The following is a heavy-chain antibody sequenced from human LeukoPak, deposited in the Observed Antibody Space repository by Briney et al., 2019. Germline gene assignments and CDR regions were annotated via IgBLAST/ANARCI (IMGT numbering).Heavy chain of an antibody. Sequence: GGSLRLSCAASGFTFSSYGMSWVRQAPGKGLEWVSAIGGSGDSTFYADSVKGRFTISRDNSKNTLYLQMSSLRAEDTAVYYCAKHYDSSGYYYDYWGQGTLVTVSS. D-gene: IGHD3-22*01. V-gene: IGHV3-23*01. CDR1: GFTFSSYG. CDR2: IGGSGDST. CDR3: AKHYDSSGYYYDY. J-gene: IGHJ4*02.